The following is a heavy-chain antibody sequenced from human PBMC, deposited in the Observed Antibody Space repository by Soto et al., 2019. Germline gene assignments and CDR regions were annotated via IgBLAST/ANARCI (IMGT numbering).Heavy chain of an antibody. CDR2: INAGIGKT. Sequence: ASVKVSCKASGYIFTSSAMHWVRQAPGQRLEWMGWINAGIGKTKYAQKFQGRLTITRDTSASTAYMELSSLRSGDAGMFLCAQGLDTSTGYYYGMDVWGQGTTVTVSS. D-gene: IGHD6-19*01. J-gene: IGHJ6*02. V-gene: IGHV1-3*01. CDR1: GYIFTSSA. CDR3: AQGLDTSTGYYYGMDV.